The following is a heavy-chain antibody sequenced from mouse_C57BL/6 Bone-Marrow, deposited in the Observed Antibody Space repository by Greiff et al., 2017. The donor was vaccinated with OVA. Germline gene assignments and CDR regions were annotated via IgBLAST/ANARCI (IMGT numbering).Heavy chain of an antibody. V-gene: IGHV1-69*01. D-gene: IGHD2-2*01. CDR2: IDPSDSYT. Sequence: QVQLQQPGAELVMPGASVKLSCKASGYTFTSYWMHWVKQRPGQGLEWIGEIDPSDSYTNYNQKFKGKSTLTVDKSSSTAYMQLSSLTSEDSAVYYCARRGIYYGYAWFAYWGQGTLVTVSA. CDR3: ARRGIYYGYAWFAY. CDR1: GYTFTSYW. J-gene: IGHJ3*01.